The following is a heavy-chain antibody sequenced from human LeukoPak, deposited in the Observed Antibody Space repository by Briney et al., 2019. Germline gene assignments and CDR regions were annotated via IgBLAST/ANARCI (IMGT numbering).Heavy chain of an antibody. CDR1: GVSISSYY. CDR3: ARLRLGYCSSTSCYGGFRSYYYYGMDV. J-gene: IGHJ6*02. V-gene: IGHV4-59*08. Sequence: SETLSLTCTVSGVSISSYYWSWIRQPPGKGLEWIGYIYYSGSTNYNPSLKSRVTISVDTSKNQFSLKLSSVTAADTAVYYCARLRLGYCSSTSCYGGFRSYYYYGMDVWGQGTTVTVSS. CDR2: IYYSGST. D-gene: IGHD2-2*01.